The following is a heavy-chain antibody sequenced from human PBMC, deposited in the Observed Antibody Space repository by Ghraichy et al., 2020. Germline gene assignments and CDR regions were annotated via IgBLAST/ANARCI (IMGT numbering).Heavy chain of an antibody. D-gene: IGHD6-6*01. Sequence: ASVKVSCKASGYTFTGYYMHWVRQAPGQGLEWMGWINPNSGGTNYAQKFQGRVTMTRDTSISTAYMELSRLRSDDTAVYYCARSASSSSFSFLWISWFDPWGQGTLVTVSS. V-gene: IGHV1-2*02. CDR3: ARSASSSSFSFLWISWFDP. CDR1: GYTFTGYY. CDR2: INPNSGGT. J-gene: IGHJ5*02.